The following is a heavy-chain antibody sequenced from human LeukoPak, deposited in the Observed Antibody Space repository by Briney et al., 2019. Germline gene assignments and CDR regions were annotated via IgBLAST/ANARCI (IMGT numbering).Heavy chain of an antibody. V-gene: IGHV3-53*01. D-gene: IGHD5-24*01. J-gene: IGHJ4*02. CDR3: ARGAGYNYPYYFDY. CDR1: GFTVSSNY. Sequence: GGSLRLSCAASGFTVSSNYMNWVRQAPGKGLEWVSVIYGGGNIYYADSVKGRFTISRDNSKNTLYLQMNSLRAEDTTVYYCARGAGYNYPYYFDYWGQGTLVTVSS. CDR2: IYGGGNI.